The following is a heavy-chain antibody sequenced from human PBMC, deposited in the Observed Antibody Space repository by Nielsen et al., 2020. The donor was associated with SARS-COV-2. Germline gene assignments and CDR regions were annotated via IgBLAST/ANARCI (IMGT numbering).Heavy chain of an antibody. CDR2: INPNSGGT. V-gene: IGHV1-2*02. CDR1: GYTFTSYD. Sequence: ASVKVSCKASGYTFTSYDINWVRQAPGQGLEWMGWINPNSGGTNYAQKFQGRVTMTRDTSISTAYMELSRLRSDDTAVYYCARDLGSWYTDYGMDVWGQGTTVTVSS. D-gene: IGHD2-2*02. J-gene: IGHJ6*02. CDR3: ARDLGSWYTDYGMDV.